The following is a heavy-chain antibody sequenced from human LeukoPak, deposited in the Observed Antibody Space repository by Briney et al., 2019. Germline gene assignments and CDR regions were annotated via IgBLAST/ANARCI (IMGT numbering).Heavy chain of an antibody. Sequence: PSETLSLTCTVSGGSISSSSYYWGWIRQPPGRGLEWIGSIYYSGSTYYNPSLKSRVTISVDTSKNQFSLKLSSVTAADTAVYYCARAITMIVVVIKGGRDWFDPWGQGTLVTVSS. D-gene: IGHD3-22*01. J-gene: IGHJ5*02. CDR2: IYYSGST. V-gene: IGHV4-39*07. CDR3: ARAITMIVVVIKGGRDWFDP. CDR1: GGSISSSSYY.